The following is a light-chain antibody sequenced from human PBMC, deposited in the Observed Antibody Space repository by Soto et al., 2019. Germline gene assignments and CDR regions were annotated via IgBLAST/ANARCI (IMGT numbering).Light chain of an antibody. CDR1: QSVNSN. CDR2: GAS. CDR3: QQNNNWAKT. Sequence: EIVMTQSPATLSVSPGERATLSCRASQSVNSNLAWYQQKPGQAPRLLIYGASTRATGIPARFSGSESGTEFTLTINRLKSEDFAVYYCQQNNNWAKTFGQGTKVEIK. J-gene: IGKJ1*01. V-gene: IGKV3-15*01.